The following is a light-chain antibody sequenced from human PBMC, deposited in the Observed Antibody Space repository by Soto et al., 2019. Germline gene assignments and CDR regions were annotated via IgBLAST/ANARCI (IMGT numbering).Light chain of an antibody. CDR2: DAS. V-gene: IGKV1-33*01. J-gene: IGKJ2*01. CDR3: QHYHNYMYT. CDR1: QDITNH. Sequence: DIQMTQSPSSLSAYVGDRVTITCQTRQDITNHLNWYQQKPGKAPNLLIYDASNLETGVPSRFSGSGSGTDFTFTISSLQPEDFATYYCQHYHNYMYTFGQGTNLEI.